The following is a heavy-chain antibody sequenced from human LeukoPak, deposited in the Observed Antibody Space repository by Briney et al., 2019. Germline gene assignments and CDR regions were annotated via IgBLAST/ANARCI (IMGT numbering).Heavy chain of an antibody. V-gene: IGHV3-23*01. Sequence: VGSLRLSCAASGFAFSSYAMSWVRQAPGKGLEWVSAITDSGIGTHYADSVMGRFTISRDNSKNTLYLQMNSLRAEDTAVYYCAKDYGGYLFDYWGQGTLVTVSS. CDR3: AKDYGGYLFDY. CDR1: GFAFSSYA. J-gene: IGHJ4*02. D-gene: IGHD4-23*01. CDR2: ITDSGIGT.